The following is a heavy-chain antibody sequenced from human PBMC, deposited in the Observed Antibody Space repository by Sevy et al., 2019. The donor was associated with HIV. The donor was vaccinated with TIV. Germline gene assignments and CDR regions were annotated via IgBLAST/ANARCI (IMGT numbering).Heavy chain of an antibody. D-gene: IGHD3-3*01. CDR2: IYSGGST. CDR1: GFTVSSNY. CDR3: ARRSGYYYYGMDV. J-gene: IGHJ6*02. V-gene: IGHV3-53*01. Sequence: GGSLRLSCAASGFTVSSNYMSWVRQAPGKGLEWVSVIYSGGSTYYADSVKGRFTISRDNSKNTLYLQMNSLRAEDMAVYYCARRSGYYYYGMDVWGQGTTVTVSS.